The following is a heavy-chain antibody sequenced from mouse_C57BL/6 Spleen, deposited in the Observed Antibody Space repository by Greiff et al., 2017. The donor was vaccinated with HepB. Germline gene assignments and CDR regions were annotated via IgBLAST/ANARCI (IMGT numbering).Heavy chain of an antibody. V-gene: IGHV1-9*01. CDR3: ARRAYYSNQFSWFAY. Sequence: QVQLKESGAELMKPGASVKLSCKATGYTFTGYWIEWVKQRPGHGLEWIGEILPGSGSTNYNEKFKGKATFTADTSSNTAYMQLSSLTTEDSAIYYCARRAYYSNQFSWFAYWGQGTLVTVSA. D-gene: IGHD2-5*01. CDR2: ILPGSGST. CDR1: GYTFTGYW. J-gene: IGHJ3*01.